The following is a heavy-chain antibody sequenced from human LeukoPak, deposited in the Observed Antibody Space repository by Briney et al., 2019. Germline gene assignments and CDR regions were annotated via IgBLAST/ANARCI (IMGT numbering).Heavy chain of an antibody. J-gene: IGHJ4*02. Sequence: SQTLSLTCAVSGGSISSGGYSWSWIRQPPGKGLEWTGYIYHSGSTYYNPSLKSRVTISVDRSKNQFSLKLSSVTAADTAVYYCARDSGYDLYYFDYWGQGTLVTVSS. CDR2: IYHSGST. CDR1: GGSISSGGYS. CDR3: ARDSGYDLYYFDY. D-gene: IGHD5-12*01. V-gene: IGHV4-30-2*01.